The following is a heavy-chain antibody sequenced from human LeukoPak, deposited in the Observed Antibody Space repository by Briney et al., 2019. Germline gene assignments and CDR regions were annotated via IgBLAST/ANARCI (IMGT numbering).Heavy chain of an antibody. CDR1: GDSISSYY. D-gene: IGHD6-6*01. CDR3: ARLTRLSTSPDRYYLDY. Sequence: SETLSLTCTVSGDSISSYYWSWIRQPPGKGLEWIGYIYTSGGTNYIPSLKDRVTISIDTSKNQFSLKLSSVTAADSAVYYCARLTRLSTSPDRYYLDYWGQGTLVTVSS. J-gene: IGHJ4*02. CDR2: IYTSGGT. V-gene: IGHV4-4*09.